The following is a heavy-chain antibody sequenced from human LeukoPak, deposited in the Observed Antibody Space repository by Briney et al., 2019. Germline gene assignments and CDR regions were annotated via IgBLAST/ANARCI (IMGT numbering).Heavy chain of an antibody. J-gene: IGHJ5*02. Sequence: SETLSLTCTVSGYSISSGYYWGWIRQPPGKGLEWIGSIYHSGSTYYNPSLKSRVTISVDTSKNQFSLKLSSVTAADTAVYYCARAAAGTGDWINPWGRGTLVTVSS. CDR3: ARAAAGTGDWINP. D-gene: IGHD6-13*01. V-gene: IGHV4-38-2*02. CDR1: GYSISSGYY. CDR2: IYHSGST.